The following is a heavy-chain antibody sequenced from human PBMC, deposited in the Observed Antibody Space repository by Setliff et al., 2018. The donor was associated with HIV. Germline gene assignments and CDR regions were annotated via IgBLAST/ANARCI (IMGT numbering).Heavy chain of an antibody. CDR3: ARFPGSLTYFDY. V-gene: IGHV4-59*11. D-gene: IGHD3-10*01. Sequence: PSETLSLTCTVSGGSISSHSWSWIRQPPGKGLEWIGYLSYTGSTNYNPSLESRVTMSVDTSKNHFSLTLNSVTAADTAVYYCARFPGSLTYFDYWGQGTLVTVSS. CDR1: GGSISSHS. CDR2: LSYTGST. J-gene: IGHJ4*02.